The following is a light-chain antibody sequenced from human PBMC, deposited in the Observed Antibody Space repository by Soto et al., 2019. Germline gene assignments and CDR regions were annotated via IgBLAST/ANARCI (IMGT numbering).Light chain of an antibody. CDR1: QSITTW. CDR2: KAS. V-gene: IGKV1-5*03. J-gene: IGKJ1*01. CDR3: QKYNSPPWT. Sequence: DIQMTQSPSTLSASVGDRVTITCRASQSITTWLAWYQQKPGKAPNLLIYKASSLESGVPSRFSGSGSGTEFTLTISSLQPDDFATYYCQKYNSPPWTFGQGTKVEIK.